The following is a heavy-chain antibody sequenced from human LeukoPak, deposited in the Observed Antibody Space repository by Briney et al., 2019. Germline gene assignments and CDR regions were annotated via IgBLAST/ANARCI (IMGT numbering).Heavy chain of an antibody. J-gene: IGHJ4*02. D-gene: IGHD2-15*01. V-gene: IGHV3-53*01. CDR3: VGEDKY. CDR1: GLSVSSTY. CDR2: IYSGGGT. Sequence: HPGGSLRLFCAASGLSVSSTYMTWVRQAPGKGLEWVSVIYSGGGTNYADSLKGRFSISRDNSKNTLYLQMNSLRAEDTAVYYCVGEDKYWGQGTLVTVSS.